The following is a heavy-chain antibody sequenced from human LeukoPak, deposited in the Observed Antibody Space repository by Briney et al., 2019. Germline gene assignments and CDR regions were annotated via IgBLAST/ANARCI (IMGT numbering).Heavy chain of an antibody. V-gene: IGHV3-20*04. CDR3: ARVQRWGYSNYFDY. J-gene: IGHJ4*02. CDR2: INWNADGT. CDR1: GFTFDDYG. D-gene: IGHD4-11*01. Sequence: GGSLRLSCAASGFTFDDYGMTWVRQAPGKGLEWVSGINWNADGTGYADSVKGRFTISRHNAKNSLYLQMNSLRAEDTALYYCARVQRWGYSNYFDYWGQGALVTVSS.